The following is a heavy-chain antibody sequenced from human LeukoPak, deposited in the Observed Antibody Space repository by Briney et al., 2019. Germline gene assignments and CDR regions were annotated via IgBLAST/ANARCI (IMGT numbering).Heavy chain of an antibody. J-gene: IGHJ4*02. CDR2: VYHSGIT. D-gene: IGHD6-25*01. CDR1: GASISSYY. V-gene: IGHV4-59*01. CDR3: ASGPYPAADTDYQLDY. Sequence: SETLSLTCTVSGASISSYYWSWIRQPPGKGLEWIGYVYHSGITHYNPSLKSRVTISVDTSKNQFSLKLTSVSAADTAVYYCASGPYPAADTDYQLDYCGQRALVTVFS.